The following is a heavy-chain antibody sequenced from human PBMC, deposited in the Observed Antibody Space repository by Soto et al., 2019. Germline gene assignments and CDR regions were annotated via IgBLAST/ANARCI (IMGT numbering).Heavy chain of an antibody. V-gene: IGHV3-33*01. CDR1: GFTFSSYG. J-gene: IGHJ5*02. Sequence: GGSLRLSCAASGFTFSSYGMHWVRQAPGKGLEWVAVIWYDGSNKYYADSVKGRLTISRDNSKNTLYLQMNSLRAEDTAVYYCARGRGDTIFGVVINEYNWFDPWGQGTLVTVSS. CDR3: ARGRGDTIFGVVINEYNWFDP. CDR2: IWYDGSNK. D-gene: IGHD3-3*01.